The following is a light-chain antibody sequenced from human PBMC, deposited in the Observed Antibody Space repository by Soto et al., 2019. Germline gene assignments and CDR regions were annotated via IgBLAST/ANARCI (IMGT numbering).Light chain of an antibody. CDR3: QQRSSWPALT. V-gene: IGKV3-11*01. J-gene: IGKJ4*01. CDR2: DAS. CDR1: QSVSIY. Sequence: EVVLTQSPATLSLSPGESATLSCRASQSVSIYLAWYQQKPGQAPRLLIYDASNRATGIPARFSGSGSGTDFTLTISSLEPEDFAVYYCQQRSSWPALTFGGGTKVEIK.